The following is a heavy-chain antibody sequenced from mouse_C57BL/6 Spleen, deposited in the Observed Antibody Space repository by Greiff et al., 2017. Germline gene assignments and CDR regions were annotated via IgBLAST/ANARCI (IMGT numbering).Heavy chain of an antibody. V-gene: IGHV5-4*03. Sequence: EVKLMESGGGLVKPGGSLKLSCAASGFTFSSYAMSWVRQTPEKRLEWVATISDGGSYTYYPDNVKGRFTISRDNAKNNLYLQMSHLKSEDTAMYYCARSLTVSFAYWGQGTLVTVSA. CDR2: ISDGGSYT. CDR1: GFTFSSYA. J-gene: IGHJ3*01. CDR3: ARSLTVSFAY. D-gene: IGHD4-1*01.